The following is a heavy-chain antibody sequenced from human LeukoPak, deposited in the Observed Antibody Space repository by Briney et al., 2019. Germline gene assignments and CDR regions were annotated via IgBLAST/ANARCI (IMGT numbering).Heavy chain of an antibody. CDR2: INPNSGGT. D-gene: IGHD3-22*01. J-gene: IGHJ4*02. V-gene: IGHV1-2*02. Sequence: ASVKVSCKASGYTFTGYYMHWVRQAPGQGLEWMGWINPNSGGTNYAQKFQGRVTMTRDTSISTAYMELSRLRSDDTAVYYCARDTGHYYDSSGYYPLDYWGQGTLVTVSS. CDR1: GYTFTGYY. CDR3: ARDTGHYYDSSGYYPLDY.